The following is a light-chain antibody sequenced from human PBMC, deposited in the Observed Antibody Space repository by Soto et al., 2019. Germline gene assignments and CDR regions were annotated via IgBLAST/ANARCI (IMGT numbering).Light chain of an antibody. CDR3: VVWDDSLNGYV. CDR1: SSNIGRNT. CDR2: SNN. Sequence: QSVLTQPPSASGTPGQRVTLSCSGSSSNIGRNTVNWYQQLPGTAPKLLIYSNNQRPSGVPDRFSGSKSGTSASLAISGLQSEDEADYYCVVWDDSLNGYVFATGTKVTVL. V-gene: IGLV1-44*01. J-gene: IGLJ1*01.